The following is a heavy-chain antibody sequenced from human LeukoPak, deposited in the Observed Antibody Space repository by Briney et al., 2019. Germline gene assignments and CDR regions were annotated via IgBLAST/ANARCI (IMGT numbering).Heavy chain of an antibody. D-gene: IGHD4-11*01. CDR1: GGSISSYY. V-gene: IGHV4-59*01. CDR3: ARELSVTTDSYYYYYYMDV. Sequence: PSETQSLICTVSGGSISSYYWRWIRQPPGKGLEWIGYIYYSGSTNYNPSLKSRVTISVDTSKNQFSLKLSSVTAADTAVYYCARELSVTTDSYYYYYYMDVWGKGTTVTVSS. CDR2: IYYSGST. J-gene: IGHJ6*03.